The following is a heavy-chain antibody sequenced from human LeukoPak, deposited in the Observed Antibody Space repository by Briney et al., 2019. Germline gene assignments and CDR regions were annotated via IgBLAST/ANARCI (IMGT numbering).Heavy chain of an antibody. CDR3: ARDLAGRFDF. CDR1: GGTFSSYA. D-gene: IGHD1-26*01. J-gene: IGHJ4*02. V-gene: IGHV1-3*04. Sequence: ASVKVSCKASGGTFSSYAISWVRQAPGQGLEWMGWISTGNGNTKYSQKFYGGVTITRDTSASTAYMELSSLRSEDTTVYYCARDLAGRFDFWGQGTLVTVSS. CDR2: ISTGNGNT.